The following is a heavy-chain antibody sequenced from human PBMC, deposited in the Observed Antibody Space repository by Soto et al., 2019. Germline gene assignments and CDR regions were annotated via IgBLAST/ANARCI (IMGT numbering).Heavy chain of an antibody. J-gene: IGHJ4*02. CDR3: ARAGYSSGWRFDY. CDR2: IKQDGSEK. V-gene: IGHV3-7*01. D-gene: IGHD6-19*01. CDR1: GFTFSSYW. Sequence: EVQLVESGGGLVQPGGSLRLSCAASGFTFSSYWMNWVRQAPGKGLXXVANIKQDGSEKYYVDSVKGRFTISRDNAKNSLYLQMNSLRAEDTAVYYCARAGYSSGWRFDYWGQGTLVTVSS.